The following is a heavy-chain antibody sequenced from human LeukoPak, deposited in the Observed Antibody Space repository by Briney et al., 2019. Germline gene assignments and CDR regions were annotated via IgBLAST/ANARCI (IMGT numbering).Heavy chain of an antibody. J-gene: IGHJ4*02. CDR3: ARGPDIAVATYYFDY. CDR1: GFTFSSYA. CDR2: ISYDGSNK. D-gene: IGHD6-19*01. Sequence: PGGSLRLSCAASGFTFSSYAMHWVRQAPGKGLEWVAFISYDGSNKYYADSVEGRFTISRDNAKNSLYLQMNSLRAEDTAVYYCARGPDIAVATYYFDYWGQGTLVTVSS. V-gene: IGHV3-30-3*01.